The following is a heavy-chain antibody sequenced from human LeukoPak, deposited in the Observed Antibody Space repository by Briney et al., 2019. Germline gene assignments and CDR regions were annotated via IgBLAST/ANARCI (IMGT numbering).Heavy chain of an antibody. Sequence: PSETLSLTCTVSGGSTSSGDYYWSWIRQPPGKGLEWIGYIYYSGSTYYNPSLKSRVTISIDTSKNQFSLKLSSVTAADTAVYYCASTGLLEDYWGQGTLVTVSS. D-gene: IGHD3-9*01. CDR2: IYYSGST. J-gene: IGHJ4*02. V-gene: IGHV4-30-4*08. CDR1: GGSTSSGDYY. CDR3: ASTGLLEDY.